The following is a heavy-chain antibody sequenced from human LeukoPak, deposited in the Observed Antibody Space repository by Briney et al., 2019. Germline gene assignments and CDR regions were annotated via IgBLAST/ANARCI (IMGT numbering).Heavy chain of an antibody. J-gene: IGHJ6*03. CDR1: GYTFTGYY. Sequence: ASVKVSCKASGYTFTGYYMHWVRQAPGQGLEWMGWINPNSGGTNYAQRFQGRVTMTRDTSISTAYMELSRLRSDDTAVYYCARDPAAGTDYYYYMDVWGKGTTVTISS. D-gene: IGHD6-13*01. CDR3: ARDPAAGTDYYYYMDV. CDR2: INPNSGGT. V-gene: IGHV1-2*02.